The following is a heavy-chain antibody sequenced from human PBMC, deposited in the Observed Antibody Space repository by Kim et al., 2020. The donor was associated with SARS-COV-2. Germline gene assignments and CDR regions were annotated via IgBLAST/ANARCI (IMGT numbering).Heavy chain of an antibody. V-gene: IGHV4-39*01. Sequence: RTYSTPSLQSRVTISVDTSKTQFSLKRSSVTAAETAVYYCVVNPDSNWFDPWGQGTLVTVSS. CDR2: RT. J-gene: IGHJ5*02. D-gene: IGHD3-16*01. CDR3: VVNPDSNWFDP.